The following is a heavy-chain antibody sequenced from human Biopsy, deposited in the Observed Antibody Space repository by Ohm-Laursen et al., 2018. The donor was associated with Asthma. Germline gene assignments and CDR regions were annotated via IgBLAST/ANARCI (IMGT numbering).Heavy chain of an antibody. CDR1: GGTFNTYV. CDR3: ARKAGSCISRTCYSLDF. CDR2: INSVFGTT. D-gene: IGHD2-2*01. J-gene: IGHJ4*02. V-gene: IGHV1-69*13. Sequence: SVKVPCKSLGGTFNTYVIGWVRQAPGQGLEWMGGINSVFGTTTYPQKFQDRVTITADGSTSTVYMELSSLRSEDTAVYYCARKAGSCISRTCYSLDFWGQGTLVTVSS.